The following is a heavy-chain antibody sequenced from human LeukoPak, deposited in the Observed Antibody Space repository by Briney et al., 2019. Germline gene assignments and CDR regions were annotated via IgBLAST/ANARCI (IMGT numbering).Heavy chain of an antibody. CDR3: ARVTGYCSSTSCSTDDY. D-gene: IGHD2-2*01. CDR2: INPNSGGT. CDR1: GYTFTSYY. J-gene: IGHJ4*02. V-gene: IGHV1-2*02. Sequence: ASVKVSCKASGYTFTSYYMHWVRQAPGQGLEWMGWINPNSGGTNYAQKFQGRVTMTRDTSISTAYMELSRLRSDDTAVYYCARVTGYCSSTSCSTDDYWGQGTLVTVSS.